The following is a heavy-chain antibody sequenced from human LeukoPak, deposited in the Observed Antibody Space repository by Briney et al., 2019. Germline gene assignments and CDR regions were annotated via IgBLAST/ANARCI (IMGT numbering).Heavy chain of an antibody. D-gene: IGHD3-3*01. CDR2: INPNSGGT. CDR1: GYTFTGCY. J-gene: IGHJ4*02. V-gene: IGHV1-2*02. Sequence: ASVKVSCKASGYTFTGCYMHWVRQAPGQGLEWMGWINPNSGGTNYAQKFQGRVTMTRDTSISTAYMELSRLRSDDTAVYYCARDRSYDFWSGYYPGDRISHFDYWGQGTLVTVSS. CDR3: ARDRSYDFWSGYYPGDRISHFDY.